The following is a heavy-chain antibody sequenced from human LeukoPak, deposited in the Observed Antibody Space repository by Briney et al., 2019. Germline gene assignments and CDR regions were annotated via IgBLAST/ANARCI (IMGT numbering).Heavy chain of an antibody. D-gene: IGHD4-17*01. CDR3: AKLFYYGDYGEFDY. Sequence: GGSLRLSCAASGFTFSSYGMSWVRQAPGKGLEWVSAISGSGGSTYYADSVKGRFTISRDNSKNTLYLQMNSLRAEDTAVYYCAKLFYYGDYGEFDYWAREPWSPSPQ. CDR1: GFTFSSYG. V-gene: IGHV3-23*01. J-gene: IGHJ4*02. CDR2: ISGSGGST.